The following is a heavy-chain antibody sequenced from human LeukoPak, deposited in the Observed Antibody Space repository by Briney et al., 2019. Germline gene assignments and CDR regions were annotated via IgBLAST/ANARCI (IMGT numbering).Heavy chain of an antibody. CDR1: GGTFSSYA. D-gene: IGHD1-26*01. V-gene: IGHV1-69*05. CDR2: IIPIFGTA. CDR3: ATTAIKYSGSYFDY. J-gene: IGHJ4*02. Sequence: VASVKLSCKASGGTFSSYAISWVRQAPGQGLEWMGRIIPIFGTANYAQKFQGRVTITTDESTSTAYMELSSLRSEDTAVYYCATTAIKYSGSYFDYWGLGTLVTVSS.